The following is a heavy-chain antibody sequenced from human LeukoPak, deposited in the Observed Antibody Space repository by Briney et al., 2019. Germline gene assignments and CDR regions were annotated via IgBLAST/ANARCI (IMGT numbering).Heavy chain of an antibody. D-gene: IGHD6-19*01. Sequence: GGSLRLSCAASGFTFSTSAMSWVRQAPGKGLEWVSGISGSGGATYCADSVKGRFTISRDNSKNTLYLQMNSLTAEDTAIYFCAIGTGYSSGWYSAHWGQGTLVTVSS. CDR1: GFTFSTSA. V-gene: IGHV3-23*01. J-gene: IGHJ4*02. CDR3: AIGTGYSSGWYSAH. CDR2: ISGSGGAT.